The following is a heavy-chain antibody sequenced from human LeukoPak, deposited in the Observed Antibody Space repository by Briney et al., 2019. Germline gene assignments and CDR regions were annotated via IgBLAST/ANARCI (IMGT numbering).Heavy chain of an antibody. V-gene: IGHV3-23*01. CDR2: ISGSGGST. Sequence: PGGSLRLSCAASGFTFSSYAMSWVRQAPGKGLEWVSAISGSGGSTYYADSVKGRFTISRDNSKNTLYLQMNSLRAEDTAVYYCAQDPTLRLLFEHWGQGTLVTVSS. J-gene: IGHJ1*01. CDR3: AQDPTLRLLFEH. CDR1: GFTFSSYA. D-gene: IGHD2-15*01.